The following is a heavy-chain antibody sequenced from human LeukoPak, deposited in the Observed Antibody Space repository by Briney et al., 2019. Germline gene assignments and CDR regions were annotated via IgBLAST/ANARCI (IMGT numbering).Heavy chain of an antibody. Sequence: GGSLRLSCAASGFTFSSYWMHWVRQAPGKGLVWVSRINSDGSSTTYADSVKGRFTISRDSSKNTLYLQMNSLRAEDTAVYYCANRLATFGVVQRAFDIWGQGTMVTVSA. J-gene: IGHJ3*02. V-gene: IGHV3-74*01. D-gene: IGHD3-3*01. CDR1: GFTFSSYW. CDR3: ANRLATFGVVQRAFDI. CDR2: INSDGSST.